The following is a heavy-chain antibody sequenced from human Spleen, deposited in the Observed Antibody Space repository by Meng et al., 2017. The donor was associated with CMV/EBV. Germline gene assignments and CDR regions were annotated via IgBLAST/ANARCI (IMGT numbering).Heavy chain of an antibody. V-gene: IGHV1-69*13. Sequence: VRLVKFGGVVKKHGASVKVSCKASGYTFTSYGISWVRKALGQGLEWMGGIIPIFGTANYAQKFQGRVMITADESTSTAYMELSSLRSEDTAVYYCARDPAGAGGLFDPWGQGTLVTVSS. D-gene: IGHD2-2*01. CDR3: ARDPAGAGGLFDP. J-gene: IGHJ5*02. CDR1: GYTFTSYG. CDR2: IIPIFGTA.